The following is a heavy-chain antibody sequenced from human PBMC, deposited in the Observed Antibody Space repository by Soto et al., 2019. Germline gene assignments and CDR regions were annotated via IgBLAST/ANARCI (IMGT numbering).Heavy chain of an antibody. D-gene: IGHD7-27*01. CDR2: IYYNGNT. V-gene: IGHV4-59*01. Sequence: SETLSLTCTVSGGSITNDYWSWIRQPPGKGLEWIGYIYYNGNTNYNPSLKSRVTMSVDTSRNQISLKLTTVTTADTAVYYCTRANWYYEYWGQGTLVTVSS. CDR1: GGSITNDY. J-gene: IGHJ4*02. CDR3: TRANWYYEY.